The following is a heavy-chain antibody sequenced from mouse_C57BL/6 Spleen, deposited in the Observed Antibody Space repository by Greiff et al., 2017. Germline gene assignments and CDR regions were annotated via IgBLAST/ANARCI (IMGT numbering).Heavy chain of an antibody. CDR2: ISNGGGST. Sequence: EVQLVESGGGLVQPGGSLKLSCAASGFTFSDYYMYWVRQTPEKRLEWVAYISNGGGSTYYPDTVKGRFTIARDNAKNTLYLQMSRLKSEDTAMYYCARRSNYERNNAMDYWGQGTSVTVSS. D-gene: IGHD2-5*01. J-gene: IGHJ4*01. V-gene: IGHV5-12*01. CDR3: ARRSNYERNNAMDY. CDR1: GFTFSDYY.